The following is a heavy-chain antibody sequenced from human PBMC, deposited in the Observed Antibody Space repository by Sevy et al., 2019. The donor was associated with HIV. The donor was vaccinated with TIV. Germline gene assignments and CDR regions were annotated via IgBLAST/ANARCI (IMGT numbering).Heavy chain of an antibody. Sequence: GGSLRLSCAASGFIFSSYGMHWVRQAPGKGLEWVTIISHDGSSKYYADSVKGRFTISRDNSENILYLQMNSLRTDDTAVYYCVKGGVTWELLDYWGQGTLVTVSS. D-gene: IGHD1-26*01. CDR1: GFIFSSYG. J-gene: IGHJ4*02. CDR2: ISHDGSSK. CDR3: VKGGVTWELLDY. V-gene: IGHV3-30*18.